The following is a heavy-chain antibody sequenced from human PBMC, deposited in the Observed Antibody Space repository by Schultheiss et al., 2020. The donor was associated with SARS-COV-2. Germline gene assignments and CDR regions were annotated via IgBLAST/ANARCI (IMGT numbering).Heavy chain of an antibody. J-gene: IGHJ6*02. CDR3: ARLRSDDYSNIYYYYGMDV. CDR2: IYYSGST. CDR1: GGSISSGGYY. D-gene: IGHD4-11*01. Sequence: SETLSLTCTVSGGSISSGGYYWSWIRQHPGKGLEWIGYIYYSGSTNYNPSLKSRVTISVDTSKNQFSLKLSSVTAADTAVYYCARLRSDDYSNIYYYYGMDVWGQGTTVTVSS. V-gene: IGHV4-31*03.